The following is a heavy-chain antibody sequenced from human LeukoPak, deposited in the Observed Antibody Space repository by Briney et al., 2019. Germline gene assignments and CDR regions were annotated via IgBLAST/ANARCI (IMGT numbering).Heavy chain of an antibody. CDR1: GFTFSSYG. V-gene: IGHV3-30*02. Sequence: GGSLRLSCAASGFTFSSYGMHWVRQAPGKGLEWVAFIRYDGSNKYYAGSVKGRFTISRDNSKDTLYLQMNSLRAEDTAVYYCAKGGSSWYHFDYWGQGTLVTVSS. D-gene: IGHD6-13*01. CDR3: AKGGSSWYHFDY. J-gene: IGHJ4*02. CDR2: IRYDGSNK.